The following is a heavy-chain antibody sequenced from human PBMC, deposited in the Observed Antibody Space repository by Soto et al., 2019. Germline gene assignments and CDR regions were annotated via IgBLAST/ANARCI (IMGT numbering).Heavy chain of an antibody. J-gene: IGHJ6*02. CDR3: AREYYYGSGSYQTDYYYGMDV. CDR2: ISPYKGNT. D-gene: IGHD3-10*01. Sequence: ASVKVSCKASGYTFTSNGISWVRQAPGQGLEWMGWISPYKGNTNYAQKLQGRVTMTTDTSTSTAYMELRSLRSDDTAVYYCAREYYYGSGSYQTDYYYGMDVWGQGTTVTVSS. V-gene: IGHV1-18*01. CDR1: GYTFTSNG.